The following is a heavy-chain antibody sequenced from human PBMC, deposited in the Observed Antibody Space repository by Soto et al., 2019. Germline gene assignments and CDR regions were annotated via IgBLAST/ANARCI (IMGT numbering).Heavy chain of an antibody. CDR2: IYYSGST. V-gene: IGHV4-59*08. J-gene: IGHJ4*02. D-gene: IGHD3-3*01. CDR3: ARHESVTIFAD. Sequence: PSETLSLTCSVSGGSIGGYYGSWIRQPPGKGLEWIGYIYYSGSTNYNPSLKSRVTISVDTSKNQFSLKLSSVTAADTAVYYCARHESVTIFADWGQGTLVTVSS. CDR1: GGSIGGYY.